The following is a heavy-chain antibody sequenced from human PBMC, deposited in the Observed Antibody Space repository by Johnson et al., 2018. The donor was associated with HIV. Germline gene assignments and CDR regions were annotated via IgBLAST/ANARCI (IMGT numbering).Heavy chain of an antibody. CDR2: IKQDGSEK. CDR3: ARDKGRRGAFDI. D-gene: IGHD3-10*01. V-gene: IGHV3-7*01. Sequence: VQLVESGGGLVQPGGSLRLSCAASGFIFSSYWMSWVRQAPGKGLEWVANIKQDGSEKYYVDSVKGRFTLSRDNAKNSLYLQMNSLRAEDTAVYYCARDKGRRGAFDIWGQGTMVTVSS. CDR1: GFIFSSYW. J-gene: IGHJ3*02.